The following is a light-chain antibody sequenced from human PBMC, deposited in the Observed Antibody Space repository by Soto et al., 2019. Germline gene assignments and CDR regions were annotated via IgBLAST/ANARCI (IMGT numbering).Light chain of an antibody. V-gene: IGLV4-69*01. CDR2: LNSDGSH. J-gene: IGLJ2*01. CDR1: SGHSNYA. Sequence: QPVLTQSPSASASLGASVKLTCTLSSGHSNYAIAWHQQQPEKGPRFLMKLNSDGSHSKGDGIPDRFSGSSSGAERYLTISTLQSEDEADYYCQTWVTGIYIFGGGTKVTVL. CDR3: QTWVTGIYI.